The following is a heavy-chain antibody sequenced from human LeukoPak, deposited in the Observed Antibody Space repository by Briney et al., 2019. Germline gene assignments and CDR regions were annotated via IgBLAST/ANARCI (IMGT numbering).Heavy chain of an antibody. CDR2: ISYDGSNK. V-gene: IGHV3-30*07. CDR3: ARDLEARGSRGPLGY. CDR1: GFTFSSYA. J-gene: IGHJ4*02. Sequence: GRSLRLSCAASGFTFSSYAMHWVRQAPGKGLEWVAVISYDGSNKYYADSVKGRFTISRDNSKNTLYLQMNSLRAEDTAVYYCARDLEARGSRGPLGYWGQGTLVTVSS. D-gene: IGHD3-16*01.